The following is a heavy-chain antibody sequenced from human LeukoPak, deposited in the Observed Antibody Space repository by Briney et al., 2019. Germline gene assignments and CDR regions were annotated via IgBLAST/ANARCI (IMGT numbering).Heavy chain of an antibody. D-gene: IGHD3-22*01. V-gene: IGHV1-46*01. CDR1: GYTLTGLS. Sequence: ASVKVSCKVSGYTLTGLSMHWVRQAPGLGLEWMGILNPSGGGTTYAQKFQGRVTMTRDTSTNTVYMELSSLRSEDTAVYYCARTYYYDSSGYFDYWGQGTLVTVSS. CDR2: LNPSGGGT. J-gene: IGHJ4*02. CDR3: ARTYYYDSSGYFDY.